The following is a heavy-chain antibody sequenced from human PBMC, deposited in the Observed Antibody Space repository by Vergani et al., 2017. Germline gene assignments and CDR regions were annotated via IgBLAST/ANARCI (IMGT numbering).Heavy chain of an antibody. D-gene: IGHD7-27*01. CDR3: ARGRDSNWGAPDY. V-gene: IGHV3-30*04. CDR2: LSYDGSVK. Sequence: QVQLVESGGGVVPPGRSLRHSCAASGFTFSNYAMHWVRQTPGKGLECVTILSYDGSVKYWPDSVKGRFTFSRDNFKNTLYLQMNSLREEDTAVYFCARGRDSNWGAPDYWGQGTLVTVSS. CDR1: GFTFSNYA. J-gene: IGHJ4*02.